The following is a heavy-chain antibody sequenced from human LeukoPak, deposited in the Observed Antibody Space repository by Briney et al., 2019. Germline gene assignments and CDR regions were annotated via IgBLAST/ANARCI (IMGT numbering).Heavy chain of an antibody. J-gene: IGHJ6*02. V-gene: IGHV3-23*01. D-gene: IGHD3-10*01. CDR3: AKDRPLRYGSGSPTLYYYYGMDV. CDR2: IGGSGGST. Sequence: GGSLRLSCAASGFTFSSYAMSWVRQAPGKGLEWVSAIGGSGGSTYYADSVKGRFTISRDNSKNTLYLQMNSLRAEDTAVYYCAKDRPLRYGSGSPTLYYYYGMDVWGQGPTVTVSS. CDR1: GFTFSSYA.